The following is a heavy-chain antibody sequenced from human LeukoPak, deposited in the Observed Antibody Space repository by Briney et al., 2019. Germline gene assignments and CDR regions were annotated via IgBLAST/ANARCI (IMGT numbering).Heavy chain of an antibody. CDR1: GYNFKGYY. Sequence: ASVKVSCKASGYNFKGYYIYWVRQAPGQGLEWMGWINPNSVGTNYAQKLQGRVTFTRDTSTSTAYMELSRPSSDATAVYFCARGYDRSDYKLPIDSWGEGTLVSVSS. CDR2: INPNSVGT. D-gene: IGHD3-22*01. J-gene: IGHJ4*02. CDR3: ARGYDRSDYKLPIDS. V-gene: IGHV1-2*02.